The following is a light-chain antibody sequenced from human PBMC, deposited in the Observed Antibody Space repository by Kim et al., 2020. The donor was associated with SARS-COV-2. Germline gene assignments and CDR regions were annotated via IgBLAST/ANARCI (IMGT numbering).Light chain of an antibody. CDR3: QQYYKYPPT. J-gene: IGKJ4*01. CDR2: GTS. CDR1: QGINYY. Sequence: GYCGDRVTITCRASQGINYYVAWFQQKPGKAPKSLIHGTSSLQSGVPSRFSGSRSGTDFTLTITSLQPEDFATYYCQQYYKYPPTFGGGTKVDIK. V-gene: IGKV1-16*01.